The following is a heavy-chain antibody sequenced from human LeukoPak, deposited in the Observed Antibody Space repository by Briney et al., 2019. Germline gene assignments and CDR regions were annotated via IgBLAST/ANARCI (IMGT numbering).Heavy chain of an antibody. CDR1: GFTFSSYE. D-gene: IGHD2-2*01. CDR3: ARDTVPLSAFDI. J-gene: IGHJ3*02. Sequence: PGGSLRLSCAASGFTFSSYEMNWVRQAPGKGLEWVSYISSSGSTIYYADSVKGRFTISRDNAKNSLYLQMNSLRAEDTAVYYCARDTVPLSAFDIWGQGTMGTVSS. V-gene: IGHV3-48*03. CDR2: ISSSGSTI.